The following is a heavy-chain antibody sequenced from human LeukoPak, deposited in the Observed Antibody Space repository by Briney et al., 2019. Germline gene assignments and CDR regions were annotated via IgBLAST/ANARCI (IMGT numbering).Heavy chain of an antibody. CDR2: IDPSDSYT. CDR1: GYSLSSYW. D-gene: IGHD3-10*01. CDR3: AGHTISDY. J-gene: IGHJ4*02. V-gene: IGHV5-10-1*01. Sequence: PGRSLRLSRKVSGYSLSSYWINCVPQMPSKGLEWRRRIDPSDSYTNYNPSFHDHVAISAHKSISSAYLPWSSLMSSHTAMYYCAGHTISDYWGQGTQVTVSS.